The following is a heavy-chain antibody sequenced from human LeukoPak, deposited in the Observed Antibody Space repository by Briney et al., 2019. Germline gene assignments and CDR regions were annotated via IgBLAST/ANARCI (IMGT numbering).Heavy chain of an antibody. CDR1: GGSRSRYY. Sequence: PSETLSLTCTVSGGSRSRYYWSWIRQPPGKGLEWIGYKDYSGSTNYNRSLKSRVTISVGTSKNQFPLKLSSVTAADTAVYYCARVYYSSSYDYWYFDLWGRGTLVTVSS. D-gene: IGHD6-13*01. V-gene: IGHV4-59*01. CDR2: KDYSGST. CDR3: ARVYYSSSYDYWYFDL. J-gene: IGHJ2*01.